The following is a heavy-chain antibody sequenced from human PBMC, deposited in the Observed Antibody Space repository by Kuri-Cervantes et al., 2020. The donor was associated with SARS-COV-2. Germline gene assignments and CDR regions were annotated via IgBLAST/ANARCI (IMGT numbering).Heavy chain of an antibody. J-gene: IGHJ4*02. CDR3: ARDYCSGGSCRDFDY. D-gene: IGHD2-15*01. CDR1: GYTFNSYG. CDR2: ISAYNGNT. V-gene: IGHV1-18*01. Sequence: ASVKVSCKASGYTFNSYGISWVRQAPGQGLEWMGWISAYNGNTNYAQKLQGRVTITTDKSTSTAYMELRSLRSDDTAVYYCARDYCSGGSCRDFDYWGQGTMVTVSS.